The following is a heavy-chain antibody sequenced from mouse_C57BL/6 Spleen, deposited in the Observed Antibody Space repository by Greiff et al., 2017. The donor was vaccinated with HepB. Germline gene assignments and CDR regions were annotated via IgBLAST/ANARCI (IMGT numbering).Heavy chain of an antibody. D-gene: IGHD1-1*01. J-gene: IGHJ2*01. V-gene: IGHV5-17*01. Sequence: VQLKESGGGLVKPGGSLKLSCAASGFTFSDYGMHWVRQAPEKGLEWVAYISSGSSTIYYADTVKGRFTISRDNAKNTLFLQMTSLRSEDTAMYYCAREDYYGSSFLDYWGQGTTLTVSS. CDR1: GFTFSDYG. CDR3: AREDYYGSSFLDY. CDR2: ISSGSSTI.